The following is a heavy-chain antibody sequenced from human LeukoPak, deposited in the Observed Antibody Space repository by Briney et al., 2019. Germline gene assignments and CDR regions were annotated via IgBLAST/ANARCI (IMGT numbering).Heavy chain of an antibody. Sequence: SESLSLTCVVYGGSFSGYFWSWIRQPPGKGLEWIGEITPSESNNYSPSLKSRVSISIDTSKKKLSLRLTSVTAADSAVYYCASSFYYDSRDYWGQGTLVTVSS. D-gene: IGHD3-22*01. V-gene: IGHV4-34*01. CDR3: ASSFYYDSRDY. CDR1: GGSFSGYF. J-gene: IGHJ4*02. CDR2: ITPSESN.